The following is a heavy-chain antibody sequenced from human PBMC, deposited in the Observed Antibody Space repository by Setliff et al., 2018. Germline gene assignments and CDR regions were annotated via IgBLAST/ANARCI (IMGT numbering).Heavy chain of an antibody. CDR1: GGSFSGYY. V-gene: IGHV4-34*01. CDR3: ARNWH. J-gene: IGHJ4*01. CDR2: INHSGST. Sequence: PSETLSLTCAVYGGSFSGYYWSWIRQPPGKGLEWIGEINHSGSTNYNPSLKSRVTISVDTSKNQFSLKLSSVTAADTAVYYCARNWHWGDGTLVTVSS. D-gene: IGHD1-1*01.